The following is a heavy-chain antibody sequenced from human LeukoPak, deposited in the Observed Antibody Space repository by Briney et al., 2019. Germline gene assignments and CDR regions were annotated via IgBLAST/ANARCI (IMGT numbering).Heavy chain of an antibody. J-gene: IGHJ4*02. CDR1: GGTFSSYA. Sequence: SVKVSCKASGGTFSSYAISWVRQAPGQGLEWMGRIIPILGIANYAQEFQGRVTITADKSTSTAYMELSSLRSEDTAVYYCASEYYYGSGSSHYWGQGTLVTVSS. D-gene: IGHD3-10*01. V-gene: IGHV1-69*04. CDR2: IIPILGIA. CDR3: ASEYYYGSGSSHY.